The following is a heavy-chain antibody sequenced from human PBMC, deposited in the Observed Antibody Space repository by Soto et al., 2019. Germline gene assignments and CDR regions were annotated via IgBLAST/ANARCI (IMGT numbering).Heavy chain of an antibody. Sequence: PXETLSLTCTVSGCSISSYYWNWIRQSPGNKLEWIGYIYHSGSTNYNPSLKSRVTISIDTSKNQFSLKVTSVTAADTAVYYCARDPGIIGTTDYFDYWGQGTLVTVSS. J-gene: IGHJ4*02. V-gene: IGHV4-59*01. D-gene: IGHD1-7*01. CDR3: ARDPGIIGTTDYFDY. CDR2: IYHSGST. CDR1: GCSISSYY.